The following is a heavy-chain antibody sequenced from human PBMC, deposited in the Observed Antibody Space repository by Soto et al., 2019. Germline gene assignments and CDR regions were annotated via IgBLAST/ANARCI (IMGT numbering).Heavy chain of an antibody. CDR2: ISGSGGNT. CDR1: GFTFSSYA. J-gene: IGHJ6*02. CDR3: AKDSSYYDFWSGYGMDV. Sequence: EVQLLESGGGLVQPGGSLRLSCAASGFTFSSYAMSWVRQAPGKGLEWVSSISGSGGNTYYADSVKGRFTISRDNSKNTLYLQMNSLRVEDTAVYYCAKDSSYYDFWSGYGMDVWGQGTTVTVSS. D-gene: IGHD3-3*01. V-gene: IGHV3-23*01.